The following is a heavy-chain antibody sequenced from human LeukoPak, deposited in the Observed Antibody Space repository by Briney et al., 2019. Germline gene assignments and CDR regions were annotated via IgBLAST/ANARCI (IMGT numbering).Heavy chain of an antibody. J-gene: IGHJ6*03. V-gene: IGHV3-21*01. CDR3: ARALGYCSSTSCYGVEYYYSYYMDV. CDR2: ISSSSSYI. D-gene: IGHD2-2*01. CDR1: GFTFSSYS. Sequence: PGGSLRLSCAASGFTFSSYSMNWVRQAPGKGLEWVSSISSSSSYIYYADSVKGRFTISRDNAKNSLYLQMNSLRAEDTAVYYCARALGYCSSTSCYGVEYYYSYYMDVWGKGTTVTVSS.